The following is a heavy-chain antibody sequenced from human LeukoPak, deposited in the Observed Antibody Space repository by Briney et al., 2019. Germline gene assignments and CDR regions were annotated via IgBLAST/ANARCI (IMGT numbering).Heavy chain of an antibody. D-gene: IGHD6-13*01. CDR3: ARAQGSSWHAEYFQH. J-gene: IGHJ1*01. CDR2: MNPNSGNT. Sequence: ASVKVSCKASGYTFTSYDINWVRQATGQGLEWMGWMNPNSGNTGYAQKFQGRVTITRNTSISTAYMELSSLRSEDTAVYYCARAQGSSWHAEYFQHWGQGTLVTVSS. V-gene: IGHV1-8*03. CDR1: GYTFTSYD.